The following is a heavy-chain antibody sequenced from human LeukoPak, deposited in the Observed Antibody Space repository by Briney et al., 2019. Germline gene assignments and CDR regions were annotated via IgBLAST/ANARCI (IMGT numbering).Heavy chain of an antibody. J-gene: IGHJ4*02. CDR2: IRPEGDRT. CDR1: GFTFSTYA. D-gene: IGHD6-19*01. CDR3: AREQSGTRGWYTVDY. V-gene: IGHV3-23*01. Sequence: GGSLTLPCAASGFTFSTYAITWLRQATGKGLEWVSAIRPEGDRTSKPVSVRGRFAISRDNSRDTVYLQVNSLRVENTAVYYCAREQSGTRGWYTVDYWGQGAQVTVSS.